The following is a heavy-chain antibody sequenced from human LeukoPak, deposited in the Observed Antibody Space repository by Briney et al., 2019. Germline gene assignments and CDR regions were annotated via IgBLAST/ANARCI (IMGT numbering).Heavy chain of an antibody. V-gene: IGHV4-39*01. J-gene: IGHJ3*02. CDR2: IYYSGST. Sequence: SETLSLTCTVSGGSISSSSYYWGWIRQPPGKGLEWIGSIYYSGSTYYNPSLKSRVTISVDTSKNQFSLKLSSVTAADTAVYYCARPLRSEAFDIWGQGTMVTVSS. D-gene: IGHD3-3*01. CDR3: ARPLRSEAFDI. CDR1: GGSISSSSYY.